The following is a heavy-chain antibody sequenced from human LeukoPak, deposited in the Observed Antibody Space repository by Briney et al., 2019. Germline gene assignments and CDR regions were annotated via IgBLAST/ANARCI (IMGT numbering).Heavy chain of an antibody. CDR2: INPNSGGT. J-gene: IGHJ3*02. CDR3: ARAYSSSWYFAFDI. CDR1: GYTFTGYY. Sequence: ASVKVSCKASGYTFTGYYMHWVRQAPGQGLEWMGWINPNSGGTNYAQKFQGRVTMTRDTSISTAYMELSRLRSDDTAVYYCARAYSSSWYFAFDIWGQGTMVTVSP. D-gene: IGHD6-13*01. V-gene: IGHV1-2*02.